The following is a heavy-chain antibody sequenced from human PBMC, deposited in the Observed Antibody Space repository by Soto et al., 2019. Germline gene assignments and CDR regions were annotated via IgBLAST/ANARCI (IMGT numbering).Heavy chain of an antibody. CDR1: GRSVSNYY. Sequence: SETLSLTCNVSGRSVSNYYWSWIRQPPGKGLEWIGYIYYSGSTNYNPSLKSRVTISVDTSKNQFSLKLSSVTAADTAVYYCARHIAARPRYYYYGMDVWGQGTTVTVSS. D-gene: IGHD6-6*01. CDR2: IYYSGST. J-gene: IGHJ6*02. V-gene: IGHV4-59*02. CDR3: ARHIAARPRYYYYGMDV.